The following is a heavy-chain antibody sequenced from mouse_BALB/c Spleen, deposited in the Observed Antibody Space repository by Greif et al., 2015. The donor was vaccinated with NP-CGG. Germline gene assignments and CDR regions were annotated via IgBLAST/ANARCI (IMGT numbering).Heavy chain of an antibody. V-gene: IGHV1-69*02. CDR2: IHPSDSET. Sequence: VQLQQSGAELVRPGASVKLSCKASGYSFTSYWMNWVKQRPGQGLEWIGVIHPSDSETRLNQKFKDKATLTVDKSSSTAYMQLSSPTSEDSAVYYCARGYMDGNYWAYWGQGTLVTVSA. D-gene: IGHD2-1*01. CDR1: GYSFTSYW. CDR3: ARGYMDGNYWAY. J-gene: IGHJ3*01.